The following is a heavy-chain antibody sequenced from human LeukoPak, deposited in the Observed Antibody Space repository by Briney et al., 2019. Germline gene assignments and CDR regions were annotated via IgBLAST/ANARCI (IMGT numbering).Heavy chain of an antibody. J-gene: IGHJ5*02. V-gene: IGHV4-59*01. D-gene: IGHD3-10*01. Sequence: SETLSLTCTVSGGSISSYYWSWIRQPPGKGLEWIGYIHYSGSTNYNPSLKGRVTISVDTSKNQFSLKLTSVTAADTAVYFCARGGYYGSGNDFRFDPWGQGTLVTVSS. CDR3: ARGGYYGSGNDFRFDP. CDR2: IHYSGST. CDR1: GGSISSYY.